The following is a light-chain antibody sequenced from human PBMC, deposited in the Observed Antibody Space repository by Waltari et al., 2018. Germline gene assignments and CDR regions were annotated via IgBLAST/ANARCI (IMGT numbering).Light chain of an antibody. J-gene: IGKJ5*01. CDR2: AAS. CDR1: QSVSSN. V-gene: IGKV3-15*01. Sequence: EIVMTQSPASLSVSPGERATLSCRASQSVSSNLAWYPEKPGQAPSLLIYAASTRATGIPARFSGGGSGTEFTLTISSLQSEDCAVYYCQQYNNWPPSITFGQGTRLEIK. CDR3: QQYNNWPPSIT.